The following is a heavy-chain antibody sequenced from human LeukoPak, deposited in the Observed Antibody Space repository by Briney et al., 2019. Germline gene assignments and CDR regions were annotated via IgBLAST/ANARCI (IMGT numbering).Heavy chain of an antibody. D-gene: IGHD2-8*01. Sequence: GGSLRLSCAASGFTFSSYAMNWVRQAPGKGLEWVPHISGSGISTYYADSVKGRFTFSRDNSKNTLYLQMNSLRAEDTAVYFCARSAGHCSNGICFTDYYMDVWGRGTTVTVSS. CDR2: ISGSGIST. V-gene: IGHV3-23*01. CDR1: GFTFSSYA. CDR3: ARSAGHCSNGICFTDYYMDV. J-gene: IGHJ6*03.